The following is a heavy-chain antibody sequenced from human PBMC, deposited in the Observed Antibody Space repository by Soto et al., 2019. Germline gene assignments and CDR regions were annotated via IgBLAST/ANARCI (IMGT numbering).Heavy chain of an antibody. D-gene: IGHD3-16*01. CDR3: ARRLLRGKRGMDV. CDR1: GYTFSSYG. V-gene: IGHV1-18*01. J-gene: IGHJ6*02. Sequence: QVQLVQSGAEVKKPGASVMVSCETSGYTFSSYGISWVRQAPGQGPDWMGWISAYNGYTDYAQKFQGRVTVTTDASTSTAYRELRSLRSDDTAVYYCARRLLRGKRGMDVWVQGTTVTVSS. CDR2: ISAYNGYT.